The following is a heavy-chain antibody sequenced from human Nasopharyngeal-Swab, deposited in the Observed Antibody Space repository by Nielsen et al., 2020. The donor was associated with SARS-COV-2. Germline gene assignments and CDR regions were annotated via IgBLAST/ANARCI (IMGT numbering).Heavy chain of an antibody. CDR2: ISGYNGKT. CDR1: GYTFTNYG. D-gene: IGHD3/OR15-3a*01. CDR3: AQISITPLGLVVSGLGI. J-gene: IGHJ6*02. Sequence: ASVKVSCKVSGYTFTNYGINWVRQAPGQGLEWMGWISGYNGKTNYAQRFQDRVTMTADTSTSTGYMELRSLRSDDTAIYYCAQISITPLGLVVSGLGIWGQGTTVTVSS. V-gene: IGHV1-18*01.